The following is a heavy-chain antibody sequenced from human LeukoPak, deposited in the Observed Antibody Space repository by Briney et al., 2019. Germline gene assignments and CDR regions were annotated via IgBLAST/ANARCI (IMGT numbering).Heavy chain of an antibody. CDR2: ISYDGSNR. V-gene: IGHV3-30*03. D-gene: IGHD3-9*01. Sequence: QPGGSLRLSCAASGFTFSSYGMHWVRQAPGKGLEWVAVISYDGSNRYYADSVKGRFTISRDNSKNTLYLQMNSLRAEDTAVYYCARDDRYYDILTLRAFDIWGQGTMVTVSS. J-gene: IGHJ3*02. CDR3: ARDDRYYDILTLRAFDI. CDR1: GFTFSSYG.